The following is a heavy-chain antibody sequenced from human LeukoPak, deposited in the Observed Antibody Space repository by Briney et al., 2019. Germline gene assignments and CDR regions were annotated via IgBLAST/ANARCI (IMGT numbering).Heavy chain of an antibody. V-gene: IGHV3-23*01. Sequence: GGSLRLSCAASGFTFSSYWMSWVRQAPGKGLEWVSAISGSGGSTYYADSVKGRFTISRDNSKNTLYLQMNSLRAEDTAVYYCAKDNIVVVVAATRGTGAFDIWGQGTMVTVSS. CDR2: ISGSGGST. J-gene: IGHJ3*02. CDR3: AKDNIVVVVAATRGTGAFDI. CDR1: GFTFSSYW. D-gene: IGHD2-15*01.